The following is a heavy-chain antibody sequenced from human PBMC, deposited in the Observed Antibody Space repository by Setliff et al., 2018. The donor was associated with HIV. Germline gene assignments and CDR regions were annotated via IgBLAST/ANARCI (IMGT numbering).Heavy chain of an antibody. J-gene: IGHJ5*02. D-gene: IGHD3-9*01. CDR3: ARGFEVESSGWFDP. CDR1: GDTFSSYA. Sequence: GASVKVSCKASGDTFSSYAISWVRQAPGQGLEWMGVIIPIFGPANYAQKFQDRVTITTDESTSTAYMELSSLKSEDTAVYYCARGFEVESSGWFDPWGQGTLVTVSS. CDR2: IIPIFGPA. V-gene: IGHV1-69*05.